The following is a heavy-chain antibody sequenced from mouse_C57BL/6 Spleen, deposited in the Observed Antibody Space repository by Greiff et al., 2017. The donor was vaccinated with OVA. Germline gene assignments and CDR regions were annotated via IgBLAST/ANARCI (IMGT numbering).Heavy chain of an antibody. V-gene: IGHV1-82*01. CDR2: IYPGDGDT. D-gene: IGHD2-4*01. CDR1: GYAFSSSW. Sequence: QVQLKESGPELVKPGASVKISCKASGYAFSSSWMNWVKQRPGKGLEWIGRIYPGDGDTNYNGKFKGKATLTADKSSSTAYMQLSSLTSEDSAVYFCAREGDYDNAMDYWGQGTSVTVSS. J-gene: IGHJ4*01. CDR3: AREGDYDNAMDY.